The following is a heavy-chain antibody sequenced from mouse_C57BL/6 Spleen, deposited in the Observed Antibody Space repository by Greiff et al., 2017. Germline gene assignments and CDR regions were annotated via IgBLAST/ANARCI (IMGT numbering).Heavy chain of an antibody. CDR3: ARLDPPQTAQALDY. CDR1: GYTFTSFW. CDR2: LYPGSGST. Sequence: QVQLQQPGAELVKPGASVKMSCKASGYTFTSFWITWVKQRPGQGLEWIGALYPGSGSTTYHEKFKSKATLTVDPSSSTAYMQLSSLTSEDSAVYECARLDPPQTAQALDYWGQGTTLTVSS. D-gene: IGHD3-2*02. J-gene: IGHJ2*01. V-gene: IGHV1-55*01.